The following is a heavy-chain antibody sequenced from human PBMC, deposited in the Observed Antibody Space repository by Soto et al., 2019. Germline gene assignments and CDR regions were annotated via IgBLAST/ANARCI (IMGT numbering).Heavy chain of an antibody. CDR2: IIPIFGTA. J-gene: IGHJ6*02. Sequence: QVQLVQSGAEVKKPGSSVKVSCKASGGTFSSYAISWVRQAPGQGLEWMGGIIPIFGTANYAQKFQGRVTSTADESTSTAYMELSSLRAEDTAVYYCARGGVATINPDYYYYGMDVWGQGTTVTVSS. CDR1: GGTFSSYA. D-gene: IGHD5-12*01. CDR3: ARGGVATINPDYYYYGMDV. V-gene: IGHV1-69*01.